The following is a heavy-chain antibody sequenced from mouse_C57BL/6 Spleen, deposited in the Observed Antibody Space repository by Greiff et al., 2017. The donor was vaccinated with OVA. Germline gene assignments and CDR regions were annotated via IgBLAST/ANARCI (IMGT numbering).Heavy chain of an antibody. V-gene: IGHV1-80*01. CDR1: GYAFSSYW. J-gene: IGHJ1*03. D-gene: IGHD1-1*01. CDR2: FYPGDGDT. CDR3: ARPVVATDWYCDV. Sequence: VQVVESGAELVKPGASVKISCKASGYAFSSYWMNWVKQRPGKGLAWIGQFYPGDGDTNYNGKFKGKATLTADKSSSTAYMQLSSLTSEDSAVYFCARPVVATDWYCDVWGTGTTVTVSS.